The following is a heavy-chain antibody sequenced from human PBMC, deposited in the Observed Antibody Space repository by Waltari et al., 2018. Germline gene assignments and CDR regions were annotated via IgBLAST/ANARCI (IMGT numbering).Heavy chain of an antibody. CDR3: ARGESYYGGNDD. V-gene: IGHV1-69*13. CDR1: GGTFSSYA. D-gene: IGHD3-10*01. Sequence: QVQLVQSGAEVKKPGSSVKVSCKASGGTFSSYAISWVRQAPGQGLEWMGGMIHIFVTANYEQRYQGRVTITADESTSTAYMELSSLRSEDTAVYYCARGESYYGGNDDWGQGTLVTVSS. J-gene: IGHJ4*02. CDR2: MIHIFVTA.